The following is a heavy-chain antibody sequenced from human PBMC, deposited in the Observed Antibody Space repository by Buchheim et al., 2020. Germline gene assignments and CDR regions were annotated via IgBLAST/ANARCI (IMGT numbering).Heavy chain of an antibody. D-gene: IGHD6-19*01. J-gene: IGHJ4*02. CDR3: ARASSSAVAGFDY. CDR2: ISSSGSNI. CDR1: GFTFSSYE. V-gene: IGHV3-48*03. Sequence: EVQLVESGGGLVQPGGSLRLSCAASGFTFSSYEMNWVRQAQGKGVEWVSYISSSGSNISYEDSVKGRFTISRDNAKHTMYLQMNSLRAEDTAVYYCARASSSAVAGFDYWGQGTL.